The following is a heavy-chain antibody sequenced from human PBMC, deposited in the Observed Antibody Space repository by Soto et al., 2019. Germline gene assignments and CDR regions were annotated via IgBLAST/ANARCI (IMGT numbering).Heavy chain of an antibody. CDR1: GFSFSKFA. CDR2: IWFDGSNR. Sequence: QVQLVESGGGVVQPGGSLRLSCAASGFSFSKFAMHWVRQAPGKGLECVAVIWFDGSNRDYADSVKGRFTVSRDNSENTLSLQMNNLQADDTGVYYCAREGDSSGYPVYFDFWGQGTVVTVSS. CDR3: AREGDSSGYPVYFDF. D-gene: IGHD3-22*01. J-gene: IGHJ4*02. V-gene: IGHV3-33*01.